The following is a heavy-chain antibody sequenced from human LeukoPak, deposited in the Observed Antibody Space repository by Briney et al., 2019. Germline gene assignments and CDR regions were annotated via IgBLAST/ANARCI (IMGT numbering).Heavy chain of an antibody. Sequence: RGSLRLSCAASGFTFNSNWMSWVRQAPGKGLEWVANIKQDGSEKYYVDSVEGRFTISRDNAKNSLSLQMNSLRAEDTAVYYCARDKYYDRYFDSWGQGTLVTVST. D-gene: IGHD3-22*01. CDR2: IKQDGSEK. CDR1: GFTFNSNW. V-gene: IGHV3-7*01. J-gene: IGHJ4*02. CDR3: ARDKYYDRYFDS.